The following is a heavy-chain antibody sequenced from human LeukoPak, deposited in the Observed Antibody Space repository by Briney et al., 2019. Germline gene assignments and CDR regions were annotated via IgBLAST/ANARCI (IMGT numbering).Heavy chain of an antibody. D-gene: IGHD3-9*01. CDR2: INGDGRNI. J-gene: IGHJ6*02. V-gene: IGHV3-74*01. Sequence: GGSLRLSCAASGFTFSSYWMSWVRQAPGKGLVWVSRINGDGRNINYADSVRGRFTISRDNAKNTLYLQMNTLRVEDTAVYYCTRXXMDYDVSTGLHHYYMDVWGQGTTVTVSS. CDR1: GFTFSSYW. CDR3: TRXXMDYDVSTGLHHYYMDV.